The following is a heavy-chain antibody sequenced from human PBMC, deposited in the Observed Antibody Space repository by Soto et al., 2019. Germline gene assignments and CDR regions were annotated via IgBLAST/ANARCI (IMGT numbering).Heavy chain of an antibody. CDR3: ARRDTATDFDY. J-gene: IGHJ4*02. CDR2: IYYSGST. V-gene: IGHV4-59*08. CDR1: GGSISSYY. Sequence: QVQLQESGPGLVKPSETLSLTCTVSGGSISSYYWSWIRQPPGKGLEWIGYIYYSGSTNYNPSLRSRVTVSVDMSKNQFPLKLSSVTAADTAVYYCARRDTATDFDYWGQGTLVTVSS. D-gene: IGHD5-18*01.